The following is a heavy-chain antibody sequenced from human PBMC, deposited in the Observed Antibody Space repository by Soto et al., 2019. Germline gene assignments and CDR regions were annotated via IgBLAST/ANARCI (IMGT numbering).Heavy chain of an antibody. D-gene: IGHD2-15*01. CDR2: ISSSSSYI. J-gene: IGHJ4*02. CDR1: GFTFSSYR. Sequence: PGGSLRLSCAASGFTFSSYRMNWVRQAPGKGLEWVSSISSSSSYIYYADSVKGRFTISRDNAKNSLYLQMNSLRAEDTAVYYCARRRFLFGVGAATGWDWGLGTLVTVSS. V-gene: IGHV3-21*01. CDR3: ARRRFLFGVGAATGWD.